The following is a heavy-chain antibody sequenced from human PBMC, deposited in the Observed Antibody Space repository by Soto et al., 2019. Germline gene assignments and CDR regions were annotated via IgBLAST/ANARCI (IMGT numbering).Heavy chain of an antibody. D-gene: IGHD3-3*01. Sequence: QITLNESGPTLVKPTQTLTLTCTFSGFSLTTSGVGVGWIRQSPGKAPEWLALIYWDDDKRYSPSLKSRLTITKDTSKNQVVLTMANLVPADTATYYCAHRVLRTVFGLVTTTAIYFDFWGQGTPVAVSS. J-gene: IGHJ4*02. V-gene: IGHV2-5*02. CDR1: GFSLTTSGVG. CDR3: AHRVLRTVFGLVTTTAIYFDF. CDR2: IYWDDDK.